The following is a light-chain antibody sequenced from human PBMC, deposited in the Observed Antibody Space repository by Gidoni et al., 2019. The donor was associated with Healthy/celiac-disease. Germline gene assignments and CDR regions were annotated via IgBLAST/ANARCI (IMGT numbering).Light chain of an antibody. CDR1: QSISSY. J-gene: IGKJ1*01. CDR2: AAS. Sequence: DIKMTHCPSSLSASVGDRVTITCRASQSISSYLNWYQQKPGKAPKLLIYAASSLQSGVPSRFSGSGSGTDFTLTISSLQPEDFATYYCQQSYSTPWTFGQGTKVEIK. CDR3: QQSYSTPWT. V-gene: IGKV1-39*01.